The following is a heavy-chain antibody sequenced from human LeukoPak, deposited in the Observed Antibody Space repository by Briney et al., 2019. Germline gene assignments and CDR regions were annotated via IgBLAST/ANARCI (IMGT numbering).Heavy chain of an antibody. Sequence: GGSLRLSCAASGFTLSSYWMSWVRQAPGKGLEWVANIKQDGSEKYYVDSVKGRFTISRDNAKNSLYLQMNSLRAEDTAVYYCARRDFDYWGQGTLVTVSS. CDR1: GFTLSSYW. CDR3: ARRDFDY. V-gene: IGHV3-7*01. J-gene: IGHJ4*02. CDR2: IKQDGSEK.